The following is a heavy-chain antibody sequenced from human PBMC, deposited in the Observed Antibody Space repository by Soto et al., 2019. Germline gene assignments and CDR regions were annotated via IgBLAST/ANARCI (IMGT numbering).Heavy chain of an antibody. Sequence: GGSLRLSCAASRFTFSSYGMHWVRQAPGKGLEWVAVISYDGSNKYYADSVKGRFTISRDNSKNTLYLQMNSLRAEDTAVYYCAKDRQHYDFWSGYYPYYYYGMDVWGQGTTVTVSS. J-gene: IGHJ6*02. V-gene: IGHV3-30*18. D-gene: IGHD3-3*01. CDR3: AKDRQHYDFWSGYYPYYYYGMDV. CDR1: RFTFSSYG. CDR2: ISYDGSNK.